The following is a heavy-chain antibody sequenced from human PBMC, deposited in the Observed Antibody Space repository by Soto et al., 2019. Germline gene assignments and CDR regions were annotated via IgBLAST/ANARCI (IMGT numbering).Heavy chain of an antibody. CDR3: AVDYYDSSGYPRAAFHI. Sequence: PGESLKISCKGSGYSFTSYWIGWVRQMPGKGLEWMGIIYPGDSDTRYSPSFQGQVTISADKSISTAYLQWSSLKASDTAMYYCAVDYYDSSGYPRAAFHIWGQGTMVTVSS. CDR1: GYSFTSYW. J-gene: IGHJ3*02. D-gene: IGHD3-22*01. V-gene: IGHV5-51*01. CDR2: IYPGDSDT.